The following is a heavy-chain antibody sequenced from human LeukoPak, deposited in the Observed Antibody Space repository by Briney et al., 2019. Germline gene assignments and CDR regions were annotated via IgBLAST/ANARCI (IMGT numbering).Heavy chain of an antibody. J-gene: IGHJ4*02. CDR3: ARDNADYGDHDY. CDR1: GFSFSAYA. Sequence: PGGSLRLSCAASGFSFSAYAMNWVRQAPGKGLEWVSSISGSGSSIYYADSLKGRFTISRDNAKNSLYLQMNSLRAEDTAVYYCARDNADYGDHDYWGQGTLVTVSS. D-gene: IGHD4-17*01. V-gene: IGHV3-21*01. CDR2: ISGSGSSI.